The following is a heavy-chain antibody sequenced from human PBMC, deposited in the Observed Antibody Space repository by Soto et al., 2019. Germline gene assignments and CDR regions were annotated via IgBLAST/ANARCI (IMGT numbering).Heavy chain of an antibody. CDR3: ARGINYYDSGDDAFDI. D-gene: IGHD3-10*01. CDR2: MNPNSGNT. CDR1: GCTFTSYD. J-gene: IGHJ3*02. Sequence: QVQLVQSGAEVKKPGASVKVSCKASGCTFTSYDINWVRQATGQGLEWMGWMNPNSGNTGYAQKFQGRVTMTRNTSISTAYMELSSLRSEDTAVYYCARGINYYDSGDDAFDIWGQGTMVTVSS. V-gene: IGHV1-8*01.